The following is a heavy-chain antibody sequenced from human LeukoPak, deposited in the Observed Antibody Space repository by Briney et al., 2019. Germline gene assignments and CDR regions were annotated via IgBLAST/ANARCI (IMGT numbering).Heavy chain of an antibody. J-gene: IGHJ4*02. Sequence: GGSLRLSCAASGFSFTNYTMHWVRQAPGKGLEWVAVLLYGGHPEYYADSVKGRFTISRDDSKNTLYLQMNSLRAEDTAVYYCARWGGYWGQGTLVTVSS. CDR2: LLYGGHPE. CDR3: ARWGGY. D-gene: IGHD3-10*01. CDR1: GFSFTNYT. V-gene: IGHV3-30*04.